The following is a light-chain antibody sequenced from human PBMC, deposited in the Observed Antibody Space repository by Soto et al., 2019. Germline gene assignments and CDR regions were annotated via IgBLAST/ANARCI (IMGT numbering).Light chain of an antibody. CDR2: DAT. CDR1: QSGNNF. CDR3: QQRSNLPPT. V-gene: IGKV3-11*01. J-gene: IGKJ1*01. Sequence: EIVLTQSLATLSLSPRERATLSCRASQSGNNFLAWYQQKPGQAPRLLIYDATNAATGIPDRFSGGGSGTDFPLTISSVPAEDFAVYYCQQRSNLPPTFGQGTKVDIK.